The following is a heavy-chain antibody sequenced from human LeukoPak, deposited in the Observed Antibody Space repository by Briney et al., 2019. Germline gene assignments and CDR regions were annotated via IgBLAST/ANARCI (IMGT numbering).Heavy chain of an antibody. D-gene: IGHD4-17*01. CDR2: IWYDGSNK. CDR3: ARERGDYYYGMDV. V-gene: IGHV3-33*01. J-gene: IGHJ6*04. Sequence: GGSLRLSCAASGFTFSSYGMHWVRQAPGKGLEWVAVIWYDGSNKYYADSVKGRFTISRDNSKNTLYLQMNSLRAEDTAVYYCARERGDYYYGMDVWGEGTTVTVSS. CDR1: GFTFSSYG.